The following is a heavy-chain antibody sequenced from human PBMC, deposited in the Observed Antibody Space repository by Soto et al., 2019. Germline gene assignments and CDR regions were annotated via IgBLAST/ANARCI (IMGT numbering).Heavy chain of an antibody. CDR1: GGSFDDFY. CDR3: ARGQLVWYGDLTPYHRDMDV. D-gene: IGHD3-10*01. CDR2: ISHDGGT. Sequence: QVQLQQWGAGLLRPSETLSLTCAFYGGSFDDFYWSWVRQSPGKGLEWVGEISHDGGTNYSPSLESRVSISVAPSKNQFSLHLRSVTAADTGLYYCARGQLVWYGDLTPYHRDMDVWGQGTTVTVSS. J-gene: IGHJ6*02. V-gene: IGHV4-34*02.